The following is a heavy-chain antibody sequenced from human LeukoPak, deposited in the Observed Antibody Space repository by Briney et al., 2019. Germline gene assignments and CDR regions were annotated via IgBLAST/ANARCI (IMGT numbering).Heavy chain of an antibody. CDR3: ARVVVVPYYYYGMDV. CDR2: INHSGST. CDR1: GGSFSGYY. Sequence: SGALSLPFAVYGGSFSGYYWSWIRPPPGKGVGWIGEINHSGSTNYNPSLKSRVTISVDTSKNQFSLKLSSVTAADTAVYYCARVVVVPYYYYGMDVWGKGTTVTVSS. J-gene: IGHJ6*04. V-gene: IGHV4-34*01. D-gene: IGHD2-15*01.